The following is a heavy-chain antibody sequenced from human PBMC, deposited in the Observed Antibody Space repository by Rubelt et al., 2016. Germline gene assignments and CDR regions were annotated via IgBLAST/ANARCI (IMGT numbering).Heavy chain of an antibody. V-gene: IGHV4-31*03. CDR2: TYYSGSP. D-gene: IGHD6-13*01. CDR3: AAVIHGSSSWYGYFDL. Sequence: QVQLQESGPGLVKPSQTLSLTCTVSGGSISSGGYYWSWLRQHPGQGLAWIGYTYYSGSPYSTPSLQSRVTISVDTSKNPFSLKLCPVTAADTAVYYCAAVIHGSSSWYGYFDLWGRGTLVTVSS. CDR1: GGSISSGGYY. J-gene: IGHJ2*01.